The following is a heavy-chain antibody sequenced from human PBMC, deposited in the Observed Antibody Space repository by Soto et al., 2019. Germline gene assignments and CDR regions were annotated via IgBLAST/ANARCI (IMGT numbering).Heavy chain of an antibody. Sequence: ESLKISCKGSGYSFTSYWISWVRQMPGKGLEWMGRIDPSDSYTNYSPSFQGHVTISADKSISTAYLQWSSLEASDTAMYYCARPRGGDGPPYGMDVWGQGTTVTSP. CDR2: IDPSDSYT. CDR3: ARPRGGDGPPYGMDV. J-gene: IGHJ6*02. D-gene: IGHD2-21*02. V-gene: IGHV5-10-1*01. CDR1: GYSFTSYW.